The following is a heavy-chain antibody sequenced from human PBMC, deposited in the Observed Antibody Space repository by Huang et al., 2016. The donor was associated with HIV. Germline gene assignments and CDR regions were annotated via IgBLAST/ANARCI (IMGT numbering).Heavy chain of an antibody. Sequence: QVHLVESGGGVVQPGGSLRLSCAASGFKLSGFGMHWVRQAPGKGLVWWAVMSYDGRSQFYTASVKGRFTISRDNSDNTLSLQMKGLRPDDTAVYYCAKESRWFSDFDHWGQGVLVSVSS. CDR1: GFKLSGFG. V-gene: IGHV3-30*18. J-gene: IGHJ4*02. CDR3: AKESRWFSDFDH. D-gene: IGHD2-15*01. CDR2: MSYDGRSQ.